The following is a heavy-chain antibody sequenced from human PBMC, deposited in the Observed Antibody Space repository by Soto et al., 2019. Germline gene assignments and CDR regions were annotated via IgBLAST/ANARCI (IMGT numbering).Heavy chain of an antibody. D-gene: IGHD1-26*01. CDR2: IYYSGST. Sequence: QVQLQESGPGLVKPSQTLSLTCTVSGGSISSGDYYWSWIRQPPGKGLEWIGYIYYSGSTYYNPSLQCRVTISVDTSKHQFSLKLSSVTAADTAVYYCARSMSGSYYHYWGQGPLVTVSS. CDR1: GGSISSGDYY. J-gene: IGHJ4*02. CDR3: ARSMSGSYYHY. V-gene: IGHV4-30-4*01.